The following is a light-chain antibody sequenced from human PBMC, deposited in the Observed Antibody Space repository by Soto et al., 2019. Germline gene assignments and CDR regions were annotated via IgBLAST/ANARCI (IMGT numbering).Light chain of an antibody. CDR3: QQSYTIPYT. CDR2: AAS. Sequence: DIQMTQSPSSLPASVGDRVTLTCRASQSIGTYLNWYQRKPGKAPKLLIYAASSLQSGVPSRLSGSGSGTDFTLTISSLQPEDFATYYCQQSYTIPYTFGQGTKLEIK. V-gene: IGKV1-39*01. J-gene: IGKJ2*01. CDR1: QSIGTY.